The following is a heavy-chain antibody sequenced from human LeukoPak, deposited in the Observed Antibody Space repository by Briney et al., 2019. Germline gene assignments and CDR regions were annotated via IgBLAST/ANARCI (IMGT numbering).Heavy chain of an antibody. V-gene: IGHV4-30-4*08. Sequence: SETLSLTCTVSGDPIDSGDFYWSWIRQTSEKGLEWIGNIHYSGATYHNPSLRSRVSISVDTSRSQFSLNLTSVTAADTAVYYCVRDLGAAAFNYWGQGTLVTVSS. J-gene: IGHJ4*02. CDR3: VRDLGAAAFNY. D-gene: IGHD3-16*01. CDR1: GDPIDSGDFY. CDR2: IHYSGAT.